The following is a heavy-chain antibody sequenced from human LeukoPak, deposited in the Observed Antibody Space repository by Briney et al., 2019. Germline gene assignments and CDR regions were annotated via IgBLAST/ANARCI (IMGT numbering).Heavy chain of an antibody. CDR2: INHSGST. CDR3: ASLLLGSWYWFDP. Sequence: SETLSLTCAVYGGSFSGYYWSWIRQPPGKGLEWIGEINHSGSTNYNPSLKSRVTISVDTSKNQFSLKLSSVTAADTAVHYCASLLLGSWYWFDPWGQGTLVTVSS. CDR1: GGSFSGYY. V-gene: IGHV4-34*01. J-gene: IGHJ5*02. D-gene: IGHD6-13*01.